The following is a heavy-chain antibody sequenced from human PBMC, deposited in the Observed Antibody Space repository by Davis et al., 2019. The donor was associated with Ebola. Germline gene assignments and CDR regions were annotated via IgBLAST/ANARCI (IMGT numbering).Heavy chain of an antibody. CDR2: ISSSGSTT. Sequence: PGGSLRPSCAASGFTFIDYYMSWIRQAPGKGLEWVSYISSSGSTTYYADSVKGRFTISRDNSKNTLYLQMNSLRAEDTAVYYCAKDCGVVGAGGPYSTTVTTCFDYWGQGTLVTVSS. V-gene: IGHV3-11*01. J-gene: IGHJ4*02. CDR3: AKDCGVVGAGGPYSTTVTTCFDY. CDR1: GFTFIDYY. D-gene: IGHD4-17*01.